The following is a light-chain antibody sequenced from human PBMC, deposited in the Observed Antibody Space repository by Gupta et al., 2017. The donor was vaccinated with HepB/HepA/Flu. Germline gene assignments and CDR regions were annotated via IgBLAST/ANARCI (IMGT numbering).Light chain of an antibody. V-gene: IGKV1-39*01. CDR3: QQSYSSPQT. Sequence: DNRFTQSPYSLSASVGDRVTITCRASQSTSVYLNWYKQKAGEAPELLIYAASILQSGVPSRFSGSGSGTLFTLAINSVQPEDFATYYCQQSYSSPQTFGLGTKLDIK. J-gene: IGKJ2*01. CDR2: AAS. CDR1: QSTSVY.